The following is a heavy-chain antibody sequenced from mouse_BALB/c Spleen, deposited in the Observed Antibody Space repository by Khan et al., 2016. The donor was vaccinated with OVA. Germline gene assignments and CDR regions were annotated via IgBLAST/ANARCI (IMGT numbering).Heavy chain of an antibody. CDR1: GYSITTDYA. CDR3: ARIYGGDFDY. V-gene: IGHV3-2*02. CDR2: ISYSGNT. J-gene: IGHJ2*01. Sequence: EVQLVESGPDLVKPSQSLSLTCTVTGYSITTDYAWNWIRQFPGNKLEWMGYISYSGNTKYNPSLKSRISNTRDTSKNQFFLQLKSVTTEDTAXYYCARIYGGDFDYWGQGTTLTVSS. D-gene: IGHD1-1*01.